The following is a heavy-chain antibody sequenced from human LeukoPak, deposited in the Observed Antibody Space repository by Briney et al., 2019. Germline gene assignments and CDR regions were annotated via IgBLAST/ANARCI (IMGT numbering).Heavy chain of an antibody. CDR3: ARDGLDVEMATITA. CDR1: GFTFSSYE. Sequence: PGGSLRLSCAASGFTFSSYEMNWVRQAPGKGLEWVSYISSSGSTIYYADSVKGRFTISRDNAKNSLYLQMNSLRAEDTAVYYCARDGLDVEMATITAWGQGTPVTVSS. J-gene: IGHJ5*02. D-gene: IGHD5-24*01. CDR2: ISSSGSTI. V-gene: IGHV3-48*03.